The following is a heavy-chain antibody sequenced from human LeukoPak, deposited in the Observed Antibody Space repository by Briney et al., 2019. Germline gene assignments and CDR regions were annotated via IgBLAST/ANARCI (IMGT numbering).Heavy chain of an antibody. V-gene: IGHV1-69*05. J-gene: IGHJ4*02. Sequence: SVKVSRKASGGTFSSYAISWVRQAPGQGLEWMGGIIPIFGTANYAQKFQGRVTITTDESTSTAYMELSSLRSEDTAVYYCARDVGYYYDSSGYYYGYWGQGTLVTVSS. D-gene: IGHD3-22*01. CDR1: GGTFSSYA. CDR3: ARDVGYYYDSSGYYYGY. CDR2: IIPIFGTA.